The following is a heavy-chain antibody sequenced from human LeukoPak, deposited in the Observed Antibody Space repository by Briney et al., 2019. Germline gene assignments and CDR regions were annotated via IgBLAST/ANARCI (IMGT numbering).Heavy chain of an antibody. Sequence: SQTLSLTCAVSGGPISSGGYSWSWIRQPPGKGLEWIGYIYHSGSTYYNPSLKSRVTISVDRSKNQFSLKLSSVTAADTAVYYCARGGGGDYFDYWGQGTLVTVSS. CDR3: ARGGGGDYFDY. V-gene: IGHV4-30-2*01. CDR1: GGPISSGGYS. J-gene: IGHJ4*02. CDR2: IYHSGST. D-gene: IGHD3-16*01.